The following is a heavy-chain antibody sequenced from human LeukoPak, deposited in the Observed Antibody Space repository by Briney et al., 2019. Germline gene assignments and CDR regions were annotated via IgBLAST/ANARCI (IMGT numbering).Heavy chain of an antibody. V-gene: IGHV1-18*01. J-gene: IGHJ4*02. CDR3: ARERARIAAAGNPNFFDY. Sequence: SVKVSCKASGYTFTSYGISWVRQAPGQGLEWMGWVSAYNGNTNYAQKLQGRVTMTTDTSTSTAYMELRSLRSDDTAVYYCARERARIAAAGNPNFFDYWGQGTLVTVSS. CDR1: GYTFTSYG. CDR2: VSAYNGNT. D-gene: IGHD6-13*01.